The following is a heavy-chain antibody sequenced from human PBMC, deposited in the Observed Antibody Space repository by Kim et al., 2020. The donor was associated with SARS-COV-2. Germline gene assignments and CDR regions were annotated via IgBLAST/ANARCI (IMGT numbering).Heavy chain of an antibody. J-gene: IGHJ4*02. V-gene: IGHV2-5*01. D-gene: IGHD6-13*01. Sequence: SPALKSRLTITKDTSKNQVVLTMTNMDPVDTATYYCAHRPQQLVSGSFDYWGQGTLVTVSS. CDR3: AHRPQQLVSGSFDY.